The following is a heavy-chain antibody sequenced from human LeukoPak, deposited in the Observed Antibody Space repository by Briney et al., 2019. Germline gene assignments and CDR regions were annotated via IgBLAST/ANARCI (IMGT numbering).Heavy chain of an antibody. V-gene: IGHV3-48*03. Sequence: QAGGSLRLSCAASGFTFSSYEMNWVRQAPGKGLEGVSYISSSGSTIYYADSVKGRFTISRDNSKNTLYLQMNSLRAEDTAVYYCARPITMVRGVIPDYWGQGTLVTVSS. CDR2: ISSSGSTI. D-gene: IGHD3-10*01. CDR1: GFTFSSYE. J-gene: IGHJ4*02. CDR3: ARPITMVRGVIPDY.